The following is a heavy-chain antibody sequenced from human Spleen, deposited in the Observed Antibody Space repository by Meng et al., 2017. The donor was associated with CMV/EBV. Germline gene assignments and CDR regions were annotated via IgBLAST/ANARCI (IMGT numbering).Heavy chain of an antibody. Sequence: ASVKVSCKASGYTFTMYHMHWVRQAPGQGLEWMGIMNPNDADTTYAQKFQGRVTMTSDTSTSTAYMELSSLRSEDTAVYYCARGLGRDGYNYAYWGQGTLVTVSS. CDR1: GYTFTMYH. V-gene: IGHV1-46*01. CDR2: MNPNDADT. D-gene: IGHD5-24*01. J-gene: IGHJ4*02. CDR3: ARGLGRDGYNYAY.